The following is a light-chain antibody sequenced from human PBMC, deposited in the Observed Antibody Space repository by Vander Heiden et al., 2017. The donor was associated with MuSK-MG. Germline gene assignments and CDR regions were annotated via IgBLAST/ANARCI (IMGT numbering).Light chain of an antibody. CDR3: QQYNNWLT. V-gene: IGKV3-15*01. Sequence: EIVMTQSPATLSVSPGERATLSCRASQSVSIYLAWYQQKPGQAPRLLIYGASTRATGIPARFSGSGSGTEFTLTISSLQSEDFAVYYCQQYNNWLTFGGGTKVELK. CDR2: GAS. CDR1: QSVSIY. J-gene: IGKJ4*01.